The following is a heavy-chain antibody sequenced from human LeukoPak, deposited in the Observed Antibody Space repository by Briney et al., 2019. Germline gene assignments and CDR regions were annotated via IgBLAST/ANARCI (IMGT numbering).Heavy chain of an antibody. Sequence: GGSLRLSCAASGFTFSICDMHWVHQAPGKGLEWVAFIRYDGSNKYYADSVKGRFTISRDNSKNTLYLQMNSLRADDAAVYYCAKGVLAAYRYNYYYMDVWGKGTTVTISS. D-gene: IGHD6-25*01. CDR3: AKGVLAAYRYNYYYMDV. J-gene: IGHJ6*03. CDR2: IRYDGSNK. CDR1: GFTFSICD. V-gene: IGHV3-30*02.